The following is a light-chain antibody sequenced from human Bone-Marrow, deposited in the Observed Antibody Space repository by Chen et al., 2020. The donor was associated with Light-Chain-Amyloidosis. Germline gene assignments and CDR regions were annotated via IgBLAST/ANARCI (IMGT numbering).Light chain of an antibody. J-gene: IGLJ1*01. CDR1: SSDVGGDNH. CDR3: SSYTITNTLV. Sequence: QSALTQPASVSGSPGQSITISCTRTSSDVGGDNHVSWYQQHQDKAPKLMIYEVTNRPSWVPDRFSGSKSDDTASLTISGLQTEDEADYFCSSYTITNTLVFGSGTRVTVL. CDR2: EVT. V-gene: IGLV2-14*01.